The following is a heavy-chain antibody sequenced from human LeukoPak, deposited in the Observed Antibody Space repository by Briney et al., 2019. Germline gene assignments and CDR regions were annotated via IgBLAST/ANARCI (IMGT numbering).Heavy chain of an antibody. CDR2: LYSSGSQ. J-gene: IGHJ6*02. V-gene: IGHV3-66*01. CDR1: GFTFSSNY. Sequence: GPLRLSFAASGFTFSSNYISWVRQAPGKGLEWVSLLYSSGSQYYTESVKGRFTISRDSSKNTLYLQMNSLGAEDTAVYYCAGRDKGYSYGMDVWGQGTTVTVSS. D-gene: IGHD5-24*01. CDR3: AGRDKGYSYGMDV.